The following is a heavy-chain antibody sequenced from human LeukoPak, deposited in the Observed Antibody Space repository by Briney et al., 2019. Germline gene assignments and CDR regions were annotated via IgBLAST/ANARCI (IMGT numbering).Heavy chain of an antibody. D-gene: IGHD3-22*01. CDR3: ARWSFTEVGYDSSGYYYYFDY. V-gene: IGHV3-30-3*01. CDR2: ISYDGSNK. J-gene: IGHJ4*02. CDR1: GFTFSSYA. Sequence: PGRSLRLSCAASGFTFSSYAMHWVRQAPGKGLEWVAVISYDGSNKYYADSVKGRFTISRDNAKNSLYLQMNSLRAEDTAVYYCARWSFTEVGYDSSGYYYYFDYWGQGTLVTVSS.